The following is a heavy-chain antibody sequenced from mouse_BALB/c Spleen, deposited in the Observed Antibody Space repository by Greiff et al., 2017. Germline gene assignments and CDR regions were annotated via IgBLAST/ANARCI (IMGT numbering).Heavy chain of an antibody. CDR3: ARRSETARAFDY. J-gene: IGHJ2*01. CDR1: GFTFSSYA. CDR2: ISSGGSYT. Sequence: DVKLVESGGGLVKPGGSLKLSCAASGFTFSSYAMSWVRQTPEKRLEWVATISSGGSYTYYPDSVKGRFTISRDNAKNTLYLQMSSLRSEDTAMYYCARRSETARAFDYWGQGTTLTVSS. V-gene: IGHV5-9-3*01. D-gene: IGHD3-2*01.